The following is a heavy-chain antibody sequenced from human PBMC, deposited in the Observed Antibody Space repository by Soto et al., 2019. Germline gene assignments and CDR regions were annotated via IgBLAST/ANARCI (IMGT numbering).Heavy chain of an antibody. CDR3: AREDYGDYRRGYYFDY. Sequence: GGSLRLSCAASGFTFSIYEMNWVRQAPGKGLEWVSYISSSGSTIYYADSVKGRFTISRDNAKNSLYLQMNSLRAEDTAVYYCAREDYGDYRRGYYFDYWGQGTLVTVSS. D-gene: IGHD4-17*01. V-gene: IGHV3-48*03. CDR2: ISSSGSTI. J-gene: IGHJ4*02. CDR1: GFTFSIYE.